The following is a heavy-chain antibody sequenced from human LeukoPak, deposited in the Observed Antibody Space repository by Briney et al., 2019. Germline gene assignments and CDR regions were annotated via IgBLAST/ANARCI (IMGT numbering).Heavy chain of an antibody. CDR1: GYTFTSYG. CDR2: ISAYNGNT. D-gene: IGHD3-9*01. Sequence: ASVKVSCKASGYTFTSYGISWVRQAPGQGLEWMGWISAYNGNTNYVQKLQGRVTMTTDTSTSTAYMELRSLRSDDTAVYYCARSGYFDWLLPYFDYWGQGTLVTVSS. V-gene: IGHV1-18*01. J-gene: IGHJ4*02. CDR3: ARSGYFDWLLPYFDY.